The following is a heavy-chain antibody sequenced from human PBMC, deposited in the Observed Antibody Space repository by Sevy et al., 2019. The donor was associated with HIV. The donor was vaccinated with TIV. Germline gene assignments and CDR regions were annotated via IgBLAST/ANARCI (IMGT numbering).Heavy chain of an antibody. CDR3: ARNGDGAVPFDL. J-gene: IGHJ2*01. D-gene: IGHD7-27*01. CDR2: IYYSGST. Sequence: SETLSLTCTVSGGSISSGGYYWSWIRQHPGKGLEWIGYIYYSGSTYYNPSLKSRVTISVDPSKNQFSLKLSSVTAADAAVYYCARNGDGAVPFDLWGRGTLVTGSS. CDR1: GGSISSGGYY. V-gene: IGHV4-31*03.